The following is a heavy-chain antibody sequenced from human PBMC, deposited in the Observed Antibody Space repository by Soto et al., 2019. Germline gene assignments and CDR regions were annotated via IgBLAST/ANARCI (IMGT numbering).Heavy chain of an antibody. Sequence: SETLSLTCTVSGGSISSGGYYWSWIRQHPGKGLEWIGYIYYGGSTYYNPSLKSRVTISVDTSKNQFSLKLGSVTAADTAVYYCARVPLEQYCTNGVCSSATVYWGQGTLVTVSS. D-gene: IGHD2-8*01. CDR1: GGSISSGGYY. V-gene: IGHV4-31*03. J-gene: IGHJ4*02. CDR3: ARVPLEQYCTNGVCSSATVY. CDR2: IYYGGST.